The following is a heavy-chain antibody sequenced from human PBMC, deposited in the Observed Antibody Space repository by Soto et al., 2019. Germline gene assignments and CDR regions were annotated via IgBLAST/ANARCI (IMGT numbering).Heavy chain of an antibody. J-gene: IGHJ4*02. CDR3: ARDLSYFDY. V-gene: IGHV4-59*01. Sequence: QVQLQESGPGLVKPSETLSLTCTVSGGSISSYYWSWIRQPPGKGLEWIGYIYYSGSTNYNPSLKSRVTISVDTSKNQFSLKLSSVTAADTAVYYCARDLSYFDYWGQGTLVTVSS. CDR2: IYYSGST. CDR1: GGSISSYY.